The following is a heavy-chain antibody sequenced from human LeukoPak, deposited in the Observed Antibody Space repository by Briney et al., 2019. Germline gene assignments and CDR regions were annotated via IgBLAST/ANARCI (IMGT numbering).Heavy chain of an antibody. J-gene: IGHJ5*02. Sequence: SGPTLVKPTQTLTLTCTFSGFSLSTSGVGVGWIRQPPGKALEWLALIYWDDDKRYSPSLKSRLTITKDTSKNQVVLTMTNMDPVDTATYFCAHTLLLGYCSSTSCEGYWFDPWGQGTLVTVSS. V-gene: IGHV2-5*02. CDR2: IYWDDDK. D-gene: IGHD2-2*01. CDR1: GFSLSTSGVG. CDR3: AHTLLLGYCSSTSCEGYWFDP.